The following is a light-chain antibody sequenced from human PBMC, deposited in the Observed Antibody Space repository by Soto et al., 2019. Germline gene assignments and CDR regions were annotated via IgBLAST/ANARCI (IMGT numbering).Light chain of an antibody. J-gene: IGLJ2*01. CDR3: CLYAASSSVV. CDR1: SSDVGSYNL. Sequence: QSALTQSASVSGSPGQSINISCTGTSSDVGSYNLVSWYQQHPGKAPKLMIYEGSKRPSGVSNRFSGSKSGNTASLTISGLQAEDEADYYCCLYAASSSVVFGGGTKLTVL. V-gene: IGLV2-23*01. CDR2: EGS.